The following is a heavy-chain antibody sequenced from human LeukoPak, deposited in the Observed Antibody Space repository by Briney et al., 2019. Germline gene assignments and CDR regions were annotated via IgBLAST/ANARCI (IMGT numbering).Heavy chain of an antibody. CDR3: ARTYYYGSGSYYHPYFDY. D-gene: IGHD3-10*01. Sequence: GGSLRLSCAASGFTFSSYSMNWVRQAPGKGLEWVSSISSSSSYIYYADSVKGRFTISRDNAKNSLYLQMNSLRAEGTAVYYCARTYYYGSGSYYHPYFDYWGQGTLVTVSS. CDR2: ISSSSSYI. V-gene: IGHV3-21*01. J-gene: IGHJ4*02. CDR1: GFTFSSYS.